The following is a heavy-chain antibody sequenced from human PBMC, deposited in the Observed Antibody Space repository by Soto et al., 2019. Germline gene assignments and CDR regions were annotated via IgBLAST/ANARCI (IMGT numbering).Heavy chain of an antibody. CDR1: GYTFTSYD. CDR3: ARAHMVRGDRTGSFDY. J-gene: IGHJ4*02. Sequence: ASVKVSCKASGYTFTSYDINWVRQATGQGLEWMGWMNPNSGNTGYAQKFQGRVTMTRNTSISTAYMELSSLRSEDTAVYYCARAHMVRGDRTGSFDYWGQGPMLTV. D-gene: IGHD3-10*01. CDR2: MNPNSGNT. V-gene: IGHV1-8*01.